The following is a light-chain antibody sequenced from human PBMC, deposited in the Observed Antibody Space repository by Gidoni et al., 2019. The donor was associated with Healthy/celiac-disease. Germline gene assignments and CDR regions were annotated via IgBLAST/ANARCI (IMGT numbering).Light chain of an antibody. J-gene: IGKJ2*01. CDR1: QDISNY. CDR2: DAS. Sequence: IQRTQSPSSLSASVGDRVTITCQASQDISNYFNWYQQKPGKAPKLLIYDASNLETGVPSRFSGSGSGTDFTFTISSLQPEDIATYYCQQYDNLPPYTFGQGTKLEIK. V-gene: IGKV1-33*01. CDR3: QQYDNLPPYT.